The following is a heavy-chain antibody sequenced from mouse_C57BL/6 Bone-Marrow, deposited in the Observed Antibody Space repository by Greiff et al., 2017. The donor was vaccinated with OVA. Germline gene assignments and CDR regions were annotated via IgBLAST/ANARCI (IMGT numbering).Heavy chain of an antibody. Sequence: VQLKESGPELVKPGASVKISCKASGYSFTDYNMNWVKQRNGKSLEWIGVINPNYGTTSYNQKFKGKATLTVDQSSSTAYMQLNSLTSEDSAVYYCARTGITTVVARNWYFDVWGTGTTVTVSS. V-gene: IGHV1-39*01. J-gene: IGHJ1*03. CDR2: INPNYGTT. CDR3: ARTGITTVVARNWYFDV. CDR1: GYSFTDYN. D-gene: IGHD1-1*01.